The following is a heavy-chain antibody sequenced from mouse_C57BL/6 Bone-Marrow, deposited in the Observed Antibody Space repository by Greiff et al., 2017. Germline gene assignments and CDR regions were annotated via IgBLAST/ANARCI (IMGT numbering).Heavy chain of an antibody. D-gene: IGHD2-4*01. Sequence: VQLQQSGAELVRPGASVTLSCKASGYTFTDYEMHWVKQTPVHGLEWIGAIDPETGGTAYNQKFKGKAILTADKSSSTAYMELRSLTSEDSAVYYCTNDSYWYFEVWGTGTTVTVSS. CDR1: GYTFTDYE. J-gene: IGHJ1*03. CDR3: TNDSYWYFEV. V-gene: IGHV1-15*01. CDR2: IDPETGGT.